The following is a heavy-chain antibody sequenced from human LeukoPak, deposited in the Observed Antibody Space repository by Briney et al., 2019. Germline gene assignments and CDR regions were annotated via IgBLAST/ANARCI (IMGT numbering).Heavy chain of an antibody. CDR1: GYTFISYD. D-gene: IGHD3-10*01. CDR2: MNPNSGNT. Sequence: ASVKVSCKASGYTFISYDINWVRQATGQGLEWMGWMNPNSGNTGYAQKFQGRVTMTRNTSISTAYMELSSLRSEDTAVYYCARGFIMVRGHFRKFGGYYFDYWGQGTLVTVSS. V-gene: IGHV1-8*02. CDR3: ARGFIMVRGHFRKFGGYYFDY. J-gene: IGHJ4*02.